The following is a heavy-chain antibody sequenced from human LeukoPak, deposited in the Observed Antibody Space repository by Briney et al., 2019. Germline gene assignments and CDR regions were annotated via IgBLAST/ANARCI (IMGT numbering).Heavy chain of an antibody. CDR1: GFDVSINY. CDR3: ARGFLQLTPYYFDY. CDR2: IHNDGRT. D-gene: IGHD1-1*01. V-gene: IGHV3-66*01. J-gene: IGHJ4*02. Sequence: GRSLRLSCAASGFDVSINYMNWIRQSPEKGLEWVSIIHNDGRTYYADSVKARFTVSRDNSKDTVSSQMDSLRVDDTGVYYCARGFLQLTPYYFDYWGQETLLTVSS.